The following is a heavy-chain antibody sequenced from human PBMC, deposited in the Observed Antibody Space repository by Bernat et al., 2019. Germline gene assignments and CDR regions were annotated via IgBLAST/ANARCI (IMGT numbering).Heavy chain of an antibody. CDR1: GGTFSSYA. V-gene: IGHV1-69*06. Sequence: QVQLVQSGAEVKKPGSSVKVSCKASGGTFSSYAISWVRQAPGQGLEWMGGIIPIFGTANYAQKFQGRVTITADKSTSTAYMELSSLRSEDTAVYYCARVGWRQAGGADAFDIWGQGTMVTVSS. CDR3: ARVGWRQAGGADAFDI. D-gene: IGHD1-26*01. CDR2: IIPIFGTA. J-gene: IGHJ3*02.